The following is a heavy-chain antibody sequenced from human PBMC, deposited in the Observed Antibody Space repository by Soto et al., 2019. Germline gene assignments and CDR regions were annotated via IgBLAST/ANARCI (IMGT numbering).Heavy chain of an antibody. V-gene: IGHV1-58*01. CDR2: IVVGSGNT. D-gene: IGHD4-17*01. Sequence: SVKVSCKASGFTFTSSAVQWVRQARGQRLEWIGWIVVGSGNTNYAQKFQERVTITRDMSTSTAYMELSSLRSEDTAVYYCAADGSLTTVVTHYYGMDVWGQGTTVTVSS. J-gene: IGHJ6*02. CDR3: AADGSLTTVVTHYYGMDV. CDR1: GFTFTSSA.